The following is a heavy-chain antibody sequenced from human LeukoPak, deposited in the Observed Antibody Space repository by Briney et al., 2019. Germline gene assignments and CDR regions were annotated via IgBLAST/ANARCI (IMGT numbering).Heavy chain of an antibody. Sequence: PSETLSLTCTVSGGSISSGSYYWSWIRQPPGKGLEWIGYIYYSGSTNYNPSLKSRVTISVDTSKNQFSLKLRSVTAADTALYYCARSELSCSGGSCPTRYAFDIWGQGTVVTVSS. V-gene: IGHV4-61*01. CDR3: ARSELSCSGGSCPTRYAFDI. J-gene: IGHJ3*02. D-gene: IGHD2-15*01. CDR2: IYYSGST. CDR1: GGSISSGSYY.